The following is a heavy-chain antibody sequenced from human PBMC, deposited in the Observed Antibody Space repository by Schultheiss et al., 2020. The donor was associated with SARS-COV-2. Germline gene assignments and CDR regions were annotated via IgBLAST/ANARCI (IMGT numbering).Heavy chain of an antibody. CDR1: GFTFSSYA. CDR3: AKFRIRPEDGMDV. D-gene: IGHD2-21*01. V-gene: IGHV3-23*01. Sequence: GGSLRLSCAASGFTFSSYAMHWVRQAPGKGLEWVSAISGSGGSTYYADSVKGRFTISRDNAKKTLYLQMNSLRAEDTAVYYCAKFRIRPEDGMDVWGQGTAVTVSS. J-gene: IGHJ6*02. CDR2: ISGSGGST.